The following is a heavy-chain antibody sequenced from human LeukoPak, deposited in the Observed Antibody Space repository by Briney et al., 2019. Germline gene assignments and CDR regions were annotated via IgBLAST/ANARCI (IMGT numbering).Heavy chain of an antibody. J-gene: IGHJ3*02. CDR1: GFIFSDYS. Sequence: GGSLRLSCAASGFIFSDYSMNWVRQAPGKGLEWVSSISSSSSYIYYADSVKGRFTISRDNAKNSLYLQMNSLRAEDKAVYYCARGVAVAGDAFDIWGQGTMVTVSS. CDR2: ISSSSSYI. D-gene: IGHD6-19*01. CDR3: ARGVAVAGDAFDI. V-gene: IGHV3-21*01.